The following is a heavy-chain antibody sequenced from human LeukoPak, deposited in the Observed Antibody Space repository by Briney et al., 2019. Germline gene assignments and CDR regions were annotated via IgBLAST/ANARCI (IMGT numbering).Heavy chain of an antibody. V-gene: IGHV1-8*01. CDR3: AREPITAPTAFDP. J-gene: IGHJ5*02. D-gene: IGHD6-13*01. CDR2: MNPKSGNT. CDR1: GYTFINYD. Sequence: ASVKVSCKASGYTFINYDINWVRQASGQGLEWMGWMNPKSGNTGNAQKFQGRITMTRDISISTAYMELSSLGSEDTAVYYCAREPITAPTAFDPWGQGTLVTVSS.